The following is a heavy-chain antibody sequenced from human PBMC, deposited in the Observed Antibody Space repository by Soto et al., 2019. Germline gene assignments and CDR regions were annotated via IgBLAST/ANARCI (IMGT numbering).Heavy chain of an antibody. CDR2: IIPIFGTA. Sequence: SVKVSCKASGGTFSSYAISWVLQAPGQGLEWMGGIIPIFGTANYAQKFQGRVTITADESTSTAYMELSSLRSEDTAVYYCARVYGSGSYRPYGMDVWGQGTTVTAP. CDR3: ARVYGSGSYRPYGMDV. D-gene: IGHD3-10*01. V-gene: IGHV1-69*13. CDR1: GGTFSSYA. J-gene: IGHJ6*02.